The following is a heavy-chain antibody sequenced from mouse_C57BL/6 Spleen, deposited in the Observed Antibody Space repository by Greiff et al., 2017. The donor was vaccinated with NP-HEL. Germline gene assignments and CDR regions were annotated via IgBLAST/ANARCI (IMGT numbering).Heavy chain of an antibody. D-gene: IGHD1-1*01. CDR3: ARDGWKYYGSSYVNWYFDV. V-gene: IGHV1-72*01. Sequence: QVQLKQPGAELVKPGASVKLSCKASGYTFTSYWMHWVKQRPGRGLEWIGRIDPNSGGTKYNEKFKSKATLTVDKHSSTAYMQLSSLTSEDSAVYYCARDGWKYYGSSYVNWYFDVWGTGTTVTVSS. CDR2: IDPNSGGT. CDR1: GYTFTSYW. J-gene: IGHJ1*03.